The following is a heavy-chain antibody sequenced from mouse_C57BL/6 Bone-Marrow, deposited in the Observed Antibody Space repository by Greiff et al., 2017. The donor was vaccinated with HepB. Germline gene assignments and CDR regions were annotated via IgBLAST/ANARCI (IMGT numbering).Heavy chain of an antibody. V-gene: IGHV1-69*01. Sequence: QVQLKQPGAELVMPGASVKLSCKASGYTFTSYWMHWVKQRPGQGLEWIGEIDPSDSYTNYNQKFKGKSTLTVDKSSSTAYMQLSSLTSEDSAVYYCARAGLVTTSWYFDVWGTGTTVTVSS. J-gene: IGHJ1*03. CDR1: GYTFTSYW. CDR3: ARAGLVTTSWYFDV. CDR2: IDPSDSYT. D-gene: IGHD2-2*01.